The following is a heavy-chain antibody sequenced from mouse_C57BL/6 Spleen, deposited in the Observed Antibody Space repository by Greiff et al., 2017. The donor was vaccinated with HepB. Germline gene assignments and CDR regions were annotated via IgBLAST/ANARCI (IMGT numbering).Heavy chain of an antibody. J-gene: IGHJ3*01. V-gene: IGHV1-69*01. D-gene: IGHD2-5*01. CDR2: IDPSDSYT. CDR3: ATYSNSFAY. Sequence: QVQLKQSGAELVMPGASVKLSCKASGYTFTSYWMHWVKQRPGQGLEWIGEIDPSDSYTNYNQKFKGKSTLTVDKSSSTAYMQLSSLTSEDSAVYYCATYSNSFAYWGQGTLVTVSA. CDR1: GYTFTSYW.